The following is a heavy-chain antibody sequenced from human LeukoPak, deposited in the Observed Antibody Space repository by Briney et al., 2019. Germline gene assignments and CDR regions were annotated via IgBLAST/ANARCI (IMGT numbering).Heavy chain of an antibody. CDR2: ITGSSGTT. Sequence: GGSLRLSCVASGFTFTNFAMTWVRQPPGKGLEWVSSITGSSGTTYDADSVRGRFTISRDVSKNTLYLKMNGLRAEDTATYYCAKGTAVTPPYYFDYWGQGVLVTVSS. CDR3: AKGTAVTPPYYFDY. J-gene: IGHJ4*02. CDR1: GFTFTNFA. V-gene: IGHV3-23*01. D-gene: IGHD4-17*01.